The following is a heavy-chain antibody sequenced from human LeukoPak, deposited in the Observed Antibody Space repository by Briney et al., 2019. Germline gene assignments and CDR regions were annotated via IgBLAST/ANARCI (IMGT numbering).Heavy chain of an antibody. J-gene: IGHJ4*02. CDR2: IYYSGST. Sequence: SETLSLTCTVSGGSISSYYWSWIRQPPGEGLEWIGYIYYSGSTYYDPSLKSRVTISVDTSKNQFSLKLSSVTAADTAVYYCASSLLTKYCSGGSCYADYWGQGTLVTVSS. V-gene: IGHV4-59*08. CDR3: ASSLLTKYCSGGSCYADY. CDR1: GGSISSYY. D-gene: IGHD2-15*01.